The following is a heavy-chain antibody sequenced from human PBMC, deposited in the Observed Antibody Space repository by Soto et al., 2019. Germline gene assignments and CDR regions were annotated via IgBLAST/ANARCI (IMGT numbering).Heavy chain of an antibody. D-gene: IGHD3-10*01. V-gene: IGHV4-39*01. Sequence: SETLSLTCTVSGGSISSSSYYWGWIRQPPGKGLEWIGSIYYSGSTYCNPSLKSRVTISVDTSKNQFSLKLSSVTAADTAVYYCARAPEEIWFGERNYYGMDVWGQGTTVTV. CDR2: IYYSGST. CDR3: ARAPEEIWFGERNYYGMDV. CDR1: GGSISSSSYY. J-gene: IGHJ6*02.